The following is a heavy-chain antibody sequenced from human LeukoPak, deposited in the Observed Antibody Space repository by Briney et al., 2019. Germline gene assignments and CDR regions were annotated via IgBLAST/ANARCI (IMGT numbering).Heavy chain of an antibody. CDR3: ASAQYYYGSGSQTLYYYYYMDV. D-gene: IGHD3-10*01. CDR2: IIPIFGTA. CDR1: GGTFSSYA. Sequence: ASVKVSCKASGGTFSSYAISWVRQAPGQGLEWMGGIIPIFGTANYARKFQGRVTITADESTSTAYMELSSLRSEDTAVYYCASAQYYYGSGSQTLYYYYYMDVWGKGTTVTISS. J-gene: IGHJ6*03. V-gene: IGHV1-69*13.